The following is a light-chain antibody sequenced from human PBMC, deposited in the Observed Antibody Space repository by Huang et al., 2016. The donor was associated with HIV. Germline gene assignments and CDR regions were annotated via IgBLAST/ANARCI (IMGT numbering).Light chain of an antibody. CDR2: KSA. CDR1: QSISSL. Sequence: DIQMTQSPSTLSASVGDRVTITCRASQSISSLLAWYQQKPGKAPTLLIYKSANLKTGAPSRFSGRGSGTEFTLTISSLQPDDFATYFCQQYSTYSWTFGQGTKVEL. CDR3: QQYSTYSWT. V-gene: IGKV1-5*03. J-gene: IGKJ1*01.